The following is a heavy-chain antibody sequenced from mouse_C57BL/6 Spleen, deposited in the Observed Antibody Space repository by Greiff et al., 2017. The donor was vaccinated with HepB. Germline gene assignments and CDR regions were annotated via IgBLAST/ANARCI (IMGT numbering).Heavy chain of an antibody. D-gene: IGHD1-1*01. CDR1: GYTFTDYY. J-gene: IGHJ2*01. CDR3: ARAYGSSYGDY. CDR2: IYPGSGNT. V-gene: IGHV1-76*01. Sequence: QVQLQQSGAELVRPGASVKLSCKASGYTFTDYYINWVKQRPGQGLEWIARIYPGSGNTYYNEKFKGKATLTAEKSSSTAYMQLSSLTSEDSAVYFCARAYGSSYGDYWGQGTTLTVSS.